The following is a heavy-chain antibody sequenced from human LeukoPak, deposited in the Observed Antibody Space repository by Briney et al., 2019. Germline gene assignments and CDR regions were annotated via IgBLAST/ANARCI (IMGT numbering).Heavy chain of an antibody. V-gene: IGHV4-30-2*01. CDR3: ARKGPEHLPTYFDH. J-gene: IGHJ4*02. D-gene: IGHD2-21*01. Sequence: PSETLSPTCTVSGGSISSGPNFWSWIRQTPGHGLEWIGYIWPSGSTNYNPSLSGRVAISLDKSRNHFTLMVTAVTAADTAFYYCARKGPEHLPTYFDHWGRGILVTVSS. CDR2: IWPSGST. CDR1: GGSISSGPNF.